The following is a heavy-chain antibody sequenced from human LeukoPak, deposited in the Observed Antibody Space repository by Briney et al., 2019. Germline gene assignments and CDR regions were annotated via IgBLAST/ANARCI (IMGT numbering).Heavy chain of an antibody. CDR3: ARDRYYGSGSYLVFDY. Sequence: PGGSLRLSCAASGFTFSGSALHWVRQASGKGLEWVGRIRSTANGYATAYAASVKGRFTISRDDSKNTAYLQMDSLKTEDTAVYYCARDRYYGSGSYLVFDYWGQGTLVTVSS. D-gene: IGHD3-10*01. CDR2: IRSTANGYAT. V-gene: IGHV3-73*01. J-gene: IGHJ4*02. CDR1: GFTFSGSA.